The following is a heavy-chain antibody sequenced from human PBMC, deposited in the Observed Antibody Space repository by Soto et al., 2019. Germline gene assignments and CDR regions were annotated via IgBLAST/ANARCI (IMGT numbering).Heavy chain of an antibody. CDR1: GFTFSSYG. D-gene: IGHD2-15*01. CDR3: ARDPSVVVVAATPYYYYGMDV. J-gene: IGHJ6*02. Sequence: PGGSLRLSCAASGFTFSSYGMHWVRQAPGKGLEWVAVISYDGSNKYYADSVKGRFTISRDNAKNSLYLQMNSLRAEDTAVYYCARDPSVVVVAATPYYYYGMDVWGQGTTVTVSS. CDR2: ISYDGSNK. V-gene: IGHV3-30*03.